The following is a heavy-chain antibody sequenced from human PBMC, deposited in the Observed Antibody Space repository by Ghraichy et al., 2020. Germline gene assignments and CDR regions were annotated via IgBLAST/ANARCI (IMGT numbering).Heavy chain of an antibody. V-gene: IGHV3-9*01. CDR2: ISWNSGSI. CDR1: GFTFDDYA. J-gene: IGHJ4*02. Sequence: SLNISCAASGFTFDDYAMHWVRQAPGKGLEWVSGISWNSGSIGYADSVKGRFTISRDNAKNSLYLQMNSLRAEDTALYYCAKGGSSIAAAGTFDYWGQGTLVTVSS. CDR3: AKGGSSIAAAGTFDY. D-gene: IGHD6-13*01.